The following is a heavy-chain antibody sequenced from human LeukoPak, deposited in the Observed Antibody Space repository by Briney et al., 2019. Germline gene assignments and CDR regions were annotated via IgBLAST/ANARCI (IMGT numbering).Heavy chain of an antibody. CDR2: IYYSGST. J-gene: IGHJ4*02. V-gene: IGHV4-59*01. D-gene: IGHD5-24*01. CDR1: GGSISNYY. CDR3: ARGMATMGDY. Sequence: SSETLSLTCTVSGGSISNYYWSWIRQPPGKGLEWIGYIYYSGSTNYNPSLKSRVTISVDTSKNQFSLKLSSVTAADTAVYYCARGMATMGDYWGQGTLVTVSS.